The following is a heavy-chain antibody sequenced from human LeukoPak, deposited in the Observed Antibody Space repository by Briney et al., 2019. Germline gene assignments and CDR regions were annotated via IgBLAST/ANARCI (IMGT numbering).Heavy chain of an antibody. CDR2: ISGSGDKT. J-gene: IGHJ6*02. CDR3: ARDAVDTANAV. Sequence: PGESLRLSCAASGFAFRTYAMSWVRQAPGKGLEGVSAISGSGDKTFYAESVRGRFTISRDNSKNTLYLQMNSLRAEDTAVYYCARDAVDTANAVWGQGTTVTVSS. D-gene: IGHD5-18*01. CDR1: GFAFRTYA. V-gene: IGHV3-23*01.